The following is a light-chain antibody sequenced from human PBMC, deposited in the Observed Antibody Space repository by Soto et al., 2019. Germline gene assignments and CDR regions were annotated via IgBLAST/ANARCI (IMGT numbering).Light chain of an antibody. V-gene: IGKV1-39*01. J-gene: IGKJ4*01. CDR3: QERARTLLS. Sequence: DIQMPQSPSSLSASVGDRVTITCRASQSISSYLNWYQQKPGQAPKLLIYAASSLQGGVPSRFCGSGSGTDFTLSISSLQREDCAICCCQERARTLLSFGGGTKVEIK. CDR1: QSISSY. CDR2: AAS.